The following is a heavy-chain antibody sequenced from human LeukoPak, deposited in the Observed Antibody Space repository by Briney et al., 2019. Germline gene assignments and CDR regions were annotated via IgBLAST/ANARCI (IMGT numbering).Heavy chain of an antibody. CDR2: MNPNSGNT. J-gene: IGHJ5*02. CDR3: ARGRERANFYGLGSSPNWFDP. Sequence: ASVKVSCKASGYTLISYDINWVRQAAGQGLEWMGWMNPNSGNTGYAQKFQGRVTMTRNTSISTAYMELSGLRSDDTAVYYCARGRERANFYGLGSSPNWFDPWGQGTLVTVSS. D-gene: IGHD3-10*01. CDR1: GYTLISYD. V-gene: IGHV1-8*02.